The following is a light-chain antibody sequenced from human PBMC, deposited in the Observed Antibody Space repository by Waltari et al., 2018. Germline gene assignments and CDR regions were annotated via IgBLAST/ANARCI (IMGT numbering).Light chain of an antibody. CDR3: QSYDSSLWV. Sequence: NFMLTQPHSVSESPGKTVTISCTGSSGRIASNYVQWYQQRPGSAPTTVIYEDNQRPSGVPDRFSGSIDSSSNSASLTISGLKTEDEADYYCQSYDSSLWVFGGGTKLTVL. V-gene: IGLV6-57*02. J-gene: IGLJ3*02. CDR2: EDN. CDR1: SGRIASNY.